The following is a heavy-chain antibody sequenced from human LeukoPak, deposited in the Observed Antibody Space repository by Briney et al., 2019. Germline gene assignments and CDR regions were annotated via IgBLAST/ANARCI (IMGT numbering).Heavy chain of an antibody. V-gene: IGHV1-3*01. J-gene: IGHJ4*02. CDR3: ARGSTSDWPLDH. Sequence: WASVTVSFKASGYTFSDYAMHWVRQAPGQRFEWMGWIDAGSGDTRYSQKFQGRVTITRDTSASTAYIELRSLRSEDTAMYYCARGSTSDWPLDHWGQETLVTISS. CDR2: IDAGSGDT. D-gene: IGHD2-2*01. CDR1: GYTFSDYA.